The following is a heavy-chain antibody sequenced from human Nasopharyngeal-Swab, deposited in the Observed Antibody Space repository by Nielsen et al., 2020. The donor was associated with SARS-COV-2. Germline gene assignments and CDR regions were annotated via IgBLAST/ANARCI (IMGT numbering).Heavy chain of an antibody. V-gene: IGHV4-31*02. Sequence: WTLSGAFIGSVGYDWSWIRQHPGKGLEWIGCIYYSGSTYYNPSLKSRVTISVDTSKNQFSLKLSSVTAADTAVYYCARVETTSYYYYYYMDVWGKGTTVTVSS. D-gene: IGHD1-26*01. CDR1: GAFIGSVGYD. CDR3: ARVETTSYYYYYYMDV. J-gene: IGHJ6*03. CDR2: IYYSGST.